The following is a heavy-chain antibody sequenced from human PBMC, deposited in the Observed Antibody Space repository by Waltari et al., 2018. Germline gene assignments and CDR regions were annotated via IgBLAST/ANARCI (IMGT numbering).Heavy chain of an antibody. CDR3: ARLEDCTGPGGNCYSGDVFALDV. CDR2: INHAPNR. CDR1: GGPLRGYY. V-gene: IGHV4-34*01. Sequence: QVHLQQWGAGALQPLDTLSLTCAVFGGPLRGYYWGLIRQPPGKGLEWIGEINHAPNRNYNPTLKRRVTMSVDTSKNQFSLKRSSVTAADTGIYYCARLEDCTGPGGNCYSGDVFALDVWGQGTMVTVSS. D-gene: IGHD2-8*02. J-gene: IGHJ6*02.